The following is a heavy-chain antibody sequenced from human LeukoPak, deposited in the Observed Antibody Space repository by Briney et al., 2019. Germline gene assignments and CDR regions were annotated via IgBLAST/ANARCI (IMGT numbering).Heavy chain of an antibody. CDR3: ARGNLYYYDSSGYYFKFDY. D-gene: IGHD3-22*01. V-gene: IGHV4-30-2*01. Sequence: ASETLSLTCTVSGGSISSGGYSWSWIRQPPGKGLEWIGYIYHSGSTYYNPSLKSRVTISVDTSKNQFSLKLSSVTAADTAVYFCARGNLYYYDSSGYYFKFDYWGQGTLVTVSS. CDR2: IYHSGST. J-gene: IGHJ4*02. CDR1: GGSISSGGYS.